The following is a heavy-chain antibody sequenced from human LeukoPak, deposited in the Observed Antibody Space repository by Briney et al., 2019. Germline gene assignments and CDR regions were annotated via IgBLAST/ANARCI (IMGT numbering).Heavy chain of an antibody. CDR2: INPDSGGT. J-gene: IGHJ5*02. Sequence: ASVKVSCKASGSTFTDHHVHGMRQAPGQGLEWMGWINPDSGGTKYQGRVTMTRDTSISTVYMELSSLTSDDTAVFYCARGPSPRYASGWNTYFDPWGQGTLVTVSS. CDR1: GSTFTDHH. CDR3: ARGPSPRYASGWNTYFDP. D-gene: IGHD6-19*01. V-gene: IGHV1-2*02.